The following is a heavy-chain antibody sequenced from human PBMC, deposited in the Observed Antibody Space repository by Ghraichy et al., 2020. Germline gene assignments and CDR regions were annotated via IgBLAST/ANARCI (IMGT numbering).Heavy chain of an antibody. Sequence: GESLNISCAASGLTFSNYVMNWFRQAPGKGLQWVSGISGSGGSSYYPDSVKGRFTISRDNSKNTLYLQMNSLRVEDTAVYYCAKSYSGSLDAFDIWGQGTMVTVSS. J-gene: IGHJ3*02. CDR1: GLTFSNYV. D-gene: IGHD1-26*01. CDR2: ISGSGGSS. CDR3: AKSYSGSLDAFDI. V-gene: IGHV3-23*01.